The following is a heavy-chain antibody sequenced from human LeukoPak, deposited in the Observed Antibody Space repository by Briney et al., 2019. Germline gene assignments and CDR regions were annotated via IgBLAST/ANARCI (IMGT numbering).Heavy chain of an antibody. D-gene: IGHD2-2*01. CDR1: GFTFSSYG. CDR2: IRYDGSNK. V-gene: IGHV3-30*02. CDR3: ARGDDIVVVPAAHADY. Sequence: GGSLGLSCAASGFTFSSYGMHWVRQAPGKGLEWVAFIRYDGSNKYYADSVKGRFTISRDNSKNTLYLQMNSLRAEDTAVYYCARGDDIVVVPAAHADYWGQGTLVTVSS. J-gene: IGHJ4*02.